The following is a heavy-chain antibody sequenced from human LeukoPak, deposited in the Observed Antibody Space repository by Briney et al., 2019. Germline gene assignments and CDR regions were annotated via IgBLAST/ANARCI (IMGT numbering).Heavy chain of an antibody. CDR3: AKGGGGRLIYYYYMDV. CDR2: ITWNSDSI. Sequence: GRSLRLSCAASGFTFDDYAMHWVRQAPGKGLEWVSGITWNSDSIDYADSVKGRFTISRDNAKNSLYLQMNSLRAEDMALYYCAKGGGGRLIYYYYMDVWGKGTTVTVSS. CDR1: GFTFDDYA. J-gene: IGHJ6*03. D-gene: IGHD3-16*01. V-gene: IGHV3-9*03.